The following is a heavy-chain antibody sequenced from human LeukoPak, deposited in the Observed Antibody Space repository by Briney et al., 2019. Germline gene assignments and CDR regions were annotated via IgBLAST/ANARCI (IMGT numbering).Heavy chain of an antibody. CDR1: GFTFSSYS. CDR3: ASCLYSSSWSPGDY. V-gene: IGHV3-21*01. D-gene: IGHD6-13*01. J-gene: IGHJ4*02. CDR2: ISSSSSYI. Sequence: KPGGSLRLSCAASGFTFSSYSMNRVRQAPGKGLEWVSSISSSSSYIYYSDSVKGRFTISRVNAKNSLYLRMNSLRAEDTAVYYCASCLYSSSWSPGDYWGQGTLVTVSS.